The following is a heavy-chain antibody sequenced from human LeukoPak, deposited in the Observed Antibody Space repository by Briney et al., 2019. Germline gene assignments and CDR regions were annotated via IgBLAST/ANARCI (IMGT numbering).Heavy chain of an antibody. CDR3: AKAPHYYDSSGYGFDY. CDR2: ISGSGGST. D-gene: IGHD3-22*01. V-gene: IGHV3-23*01. J-gene: IGHJ4*02. Sequence: GGSLRLSCAASGFTFSSYAMSWVRQAPGKGLEWVSAISGSGGSTYYADSVKGQFTISRDNSKNTLYLQMNSLRAEDTAVYYCAKAPHYYDSSGYGFDYWGQGTLVTVSS. CDR1: GFTFSSYA.